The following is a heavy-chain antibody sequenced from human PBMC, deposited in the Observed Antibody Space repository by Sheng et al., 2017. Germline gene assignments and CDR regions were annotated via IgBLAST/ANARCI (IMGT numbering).Heavy chain of an antibody. CDR2: ISYDGSNK. D-gene: IGHD3-9*01. V-gene: IGHV3-30*04. CDR3: ARDVSLVIGYYYYMDV. J-gene: IGHJ6*03. Sequence: QVQLVESGGGVVQPGRSLRLSCAASGFTFSSYAMHWVRQAPGKGLEWVAVISYDGSNKYYADSVKGRFTISRDNSKNTLYLQMNSLRAEDTAVYYCARDVSLVIGYYYYMDVWGQGTTVTVSS. CDR1: GFTFSSYA.